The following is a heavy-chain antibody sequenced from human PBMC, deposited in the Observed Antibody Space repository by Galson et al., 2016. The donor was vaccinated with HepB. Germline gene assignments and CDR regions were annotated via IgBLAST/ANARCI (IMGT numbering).Heavy chain of an antibody. CDR1: GGSISSNYL. V-gene: IGHV4-4*02. CDR3: AEGRSHNWFDP. CDR2: IYLRGTT. Sequence: SETLSLTCAVSGGSISSNYLWSWVRQPPGKGLEWIGEIYLRGTTNYNPSLKSRVTIALEKSKTQFSLNLTSVTAADTAMYYCAEGRSHNWFDPGGQGILVTVSS. J-gene: IGHJ5*02.